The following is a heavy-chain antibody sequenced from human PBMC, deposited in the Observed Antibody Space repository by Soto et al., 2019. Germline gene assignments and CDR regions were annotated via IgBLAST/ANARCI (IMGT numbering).Heavy chain of an antibody. Sequence: PGGSLRLSCASSGFTFSSYAMSWVRQAPGKGLEWVSAISDSGGSTYYADSVKGRFTISRDNSKNTLYLQMNSLRAEDTAVYYCANMDNFGVVPDLDYWGQGTLVTVSS. D-gene: IGHD3-3*01. J-gene: IGHJ4*02. CDR2: ISDSGGST. CDR3: ANMDNFGVVPDLDY. V-gene: IGHV3-23*01. CDR1: GFTFSSYA.